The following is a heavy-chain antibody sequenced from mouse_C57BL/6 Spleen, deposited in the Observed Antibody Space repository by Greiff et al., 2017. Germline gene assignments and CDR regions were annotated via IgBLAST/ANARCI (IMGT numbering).Heavy chain of an antibody. J-gene: IGHJ3*01. V-gene: IGHV1-69*01. Sequence: VQLQQPGAELVMPGASVKLSCKASGYTFTSYWMHWVKQRPGQGLEWIGEIDPSDSYTNYNQKFKGKSTLTVDKSSSTAYMQLSRLTSEDSAVYYCARRTHYSWFAYWGQGTLVTVSA. CDR2: IDPSDSYT. CDR1: GYTFTSYW. D-gene: IGHD1-1*01. CDR3: ARRTHYSWFAY.